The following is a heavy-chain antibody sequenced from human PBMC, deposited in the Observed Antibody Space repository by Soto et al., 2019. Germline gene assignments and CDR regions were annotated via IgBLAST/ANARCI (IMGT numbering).Heavy chain of an antibody. CDR3: ARELDTVTTVELEAFDI. V-gene: IGHV1-18*01. D-gene: IGHD4-17*01. CDR2: ISAYNGNT. CDR1: GYTFTSYG. J-gene: IGHJ3*02. Sequence: QVQLVQSGAEVKKPGASVKVSCKASGYTFTSYGISWVRQAPGQGLEWMGWISAYNGNTNYAQKLQGRVTMTTDTSTSTDYMELRRLRSDDTAVYYCARELDTVTTVELEAFDIWGQGTMVTVSS.